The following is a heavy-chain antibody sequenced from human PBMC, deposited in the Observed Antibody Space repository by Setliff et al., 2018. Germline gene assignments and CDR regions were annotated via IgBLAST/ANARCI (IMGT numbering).Heavy chain of an antibody. CDR3: ARAPPNRYSGSYEYFYMDV. Sequence: SETLSLTCTVSGGPISSYYWSWIRQPPGKGLEWIGYIYASGSTNYNPSLKSRVTLSVDTSKNQFSLKVSSVTAADTAVYYCARAPPNRYSGSYEYFYMDVWGKGTTVTVSS. CDR2: IYASGST. D-gene: IGHD1-26*01. CDR1: GGPISSYY. V-gene: IGHV4-4*08. J-gene: IGHJ6*03.